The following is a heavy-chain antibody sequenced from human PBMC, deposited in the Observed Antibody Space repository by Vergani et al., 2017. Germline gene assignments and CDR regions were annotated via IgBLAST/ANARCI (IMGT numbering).Heavy chain of an antibody. J-gene: IGHJ3*02. D-gene: IGHD6-19*01. CDR3: ARETRNRGEAVAGTRDAFDI. Sequence: QVQLQESGPGLVKPSQTLSLTCTVSGGSISSGAYYWSWIRQHPGKGLEWIGYIYYSGSTYYNPSLKSRVTISVDTSKNQFSLKLSSVTAADTAVYYCARETRNRGEAVAGTRDAFDIWGQGTMVTVSS. CDR1: GGSISSGAYY. CDR2: IYYSGST. V-gene: IGHV4-31*03.